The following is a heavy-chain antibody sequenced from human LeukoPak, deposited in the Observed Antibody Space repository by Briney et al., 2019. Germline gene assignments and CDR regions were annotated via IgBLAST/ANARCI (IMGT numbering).Heavy chain of an antibody. Sequence: PGGSLRLSCVASEFTFSRYWMGWVRQAPGKGLEWVANINQDGSEKYYVDSARGRFTISRDNGKNSLYLQMNSLRAEDTAVYYCARVLNDYGDYVIDYWGQGTLVTVSS. D-gene: IGHD4-17*01. V-gene: IGHV3-7*01. CDR2: INQDGSEK. CDR1: EFTFSRYW. CDR3: ARVLNDYGDYVIDY. J-gene: IGHJ4*02.